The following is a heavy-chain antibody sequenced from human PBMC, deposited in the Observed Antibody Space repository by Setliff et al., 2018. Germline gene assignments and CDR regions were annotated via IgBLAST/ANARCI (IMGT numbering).Heavy chain of an antibody. CDR2: IRSKADNYAT. J-gene: IGHJ3*02. CDR1: GFTFSGSA. CDR3: ILIGSSADAFDI. D-gene: IGHD6-19*01. Sequence: GGSLRLSCAASGFTFSGSAMHWVRQVSGKGLEWVGRIRSKADNYATAYAASVRGRFTISRDDSKNTAYLQMNSLKTEDTAVYYCILIGSSADAFDIWGQGTMVTVSS. V-gene: IGHV3-73*01.